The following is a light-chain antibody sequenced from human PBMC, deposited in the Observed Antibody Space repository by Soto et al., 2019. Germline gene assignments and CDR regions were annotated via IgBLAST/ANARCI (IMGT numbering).Light chain of an antibody. CDR3: QTWGSGIRVV. Sequence: QPVLTQSPSASASLGASVKLTGTLSSGHSSYAIAWHQQQPEKGPRYLMKLNSDGSHSKGAGIPERLPGSSSGAERYLSIASLQSEDEADYYCQTWGSGIRVVFGGGTKLTVL. J-gene: IGLJ2*01. CDR2: LNSDGSH. V-gene: IGLV4-69*01. CDR1: SGHSSYA.